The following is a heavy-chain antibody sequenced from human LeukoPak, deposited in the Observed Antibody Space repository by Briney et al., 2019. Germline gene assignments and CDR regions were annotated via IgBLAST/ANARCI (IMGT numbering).Heavy chain of an antibody. Sequence: ASARVSCKASGYTFTDYYMHWVRQAPGQGLEWMGVINPRGGSTTYAQKFQGRVTMTRDTSTSTFYMVLSSLKSEDTAVYYCARAGGSRSPFDYWGQGTLVTVSS. CDR2: INPRGGST. V-gene: IGHV1-46*01. CDR1: GYTFTDYY. J-gene: IGHJ4*02. CDR3: ARAGGSRSPFDY. D-gene: IGHD6-6*01.